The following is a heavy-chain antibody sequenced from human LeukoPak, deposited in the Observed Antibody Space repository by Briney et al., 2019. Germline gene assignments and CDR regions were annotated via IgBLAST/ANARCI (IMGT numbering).Heavy chain of an antibody. V-gene: IGHV5-51*01. CDR2: IYPGESDV. Sequence: AGESLKISCKGSGYSFTSYWIGWVRQMPGKGLEWMGIIYPGESDVRYSPSFQGQVTISADKSISTAYLQWSSLKASDTAIYYCARHVWAPGRDDWPRYFDYWGQGTLVTVSS. CDR3: ARHVWAPGRDDWPRYFDY. D-gene: IGHD3-9*01. CDR1: GYSFTSYW. J-gene: IGHJ4*02.